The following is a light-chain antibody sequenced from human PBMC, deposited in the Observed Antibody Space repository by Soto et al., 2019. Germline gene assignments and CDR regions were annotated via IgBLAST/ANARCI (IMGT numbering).Light chain of an antibody. Sequence: EIVLTQSPGTLSLSPGERVTLSCRASQSMDIRYLVWFQQKPGQAPRLLIYGASRRATGIPDRFSASGSGTDFTLTISRLEPEDFAVYYCQQYSISPPMYIFGQGTKLEIK. CDR3: QQYSISPPMYI. CDR2: GAS. V-gene: IGKV3-20*01. CDR1: QSMDIRY. J-gene: IGKJ2*01.